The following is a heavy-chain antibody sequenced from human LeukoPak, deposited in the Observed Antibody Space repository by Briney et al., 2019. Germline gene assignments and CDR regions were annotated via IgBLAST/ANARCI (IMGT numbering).Heavy chain of an antibody. CDR2: ISYSGST. CDR3: ARAVVAASNWFDP. J-gene: IGHJ5*02. Sequence: PSETLSLTCTVSGGSISPYYWSWIRQPPGKGLECIGYISYSGSTNYNPSLKSRVTISLDTSKTQFSLRLSSVTAADTAVYYCARAVVAASNWFDPWGQGTLVTVSS. CDR1: GGSISPYY. D-gene: IGHD2-15*01. V-gene: IGHV4-59*08.